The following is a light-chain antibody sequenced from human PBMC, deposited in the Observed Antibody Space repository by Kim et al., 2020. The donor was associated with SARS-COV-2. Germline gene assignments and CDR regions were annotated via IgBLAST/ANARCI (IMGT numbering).Light chain of an antibody. J-gene: IGLJ2*01. CDR2: AVT. V-gene: IGLV2-14*03. CDR3: SSYTTSTVL. CDR1: YSDVDNYNH. Sequence: QSALTQPVSVSGSPGQSITISCTGTYSDVDNYNHVSWYQQHPGKAPKLIIYAVTDRPSGVSSRFSGSKSGNTASLTISGLQAEDEADYYCSSYTTSTVLFGGGTQLTVL.